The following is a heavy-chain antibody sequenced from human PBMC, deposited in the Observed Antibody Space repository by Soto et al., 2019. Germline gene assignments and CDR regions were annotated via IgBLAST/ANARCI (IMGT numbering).Heavy chain of an antibody. CDR3: ARDPLDQNESHIWPYNCFDP. CDR1: GYTFTSYY. CDR2: INPSGGST. J-gene: IGHJ5*02. D-gene: IGHD1-1*01. Sequence: ASVKVSCKASGYTFTSYYIHWVRQAPGQGLEWMGIINPSGGSTSYAQKFQGRVTMTRDTSTSTVYMELSSLRSEDTAVYYCARDPLDQNESHIWPYNCFDPWGQGTLVTVSS. V-gene: IGHV1-46*01.